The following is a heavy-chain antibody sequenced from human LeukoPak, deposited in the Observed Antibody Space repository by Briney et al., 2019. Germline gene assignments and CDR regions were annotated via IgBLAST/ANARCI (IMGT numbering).Heavy chain of an antibody. Sequence: SETLSLXCTVSGGSISSGDYYWSWIRQPPGKGLEWIGYIYYSGSTYYNPSLKSRVTISVDTSKNQFSLKLSSVTAADTAVYYCARNPWYNWNQHAFDIWGQGTMVTVSS. CDR3: ARNPWYNWNQHAFDI. V-gene: IGHV4-30-4*08. CDR1: GGSISSGDYY. D-gene: IGHD1-1*01. CDR2: IYYSGST. J-gene: IGHJ3*02.